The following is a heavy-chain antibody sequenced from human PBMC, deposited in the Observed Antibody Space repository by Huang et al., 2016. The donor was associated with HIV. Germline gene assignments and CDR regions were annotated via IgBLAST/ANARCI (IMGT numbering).Heavy chain of an antibody. D-gene: IGHD4-17*01. J-gene: IGHJ4*02. V-gene: IGHV5-51*01. Sequence: EVQLMQSGAEVKQPGESLKLSCKGSGYSFTSFWIGWVRQVPGKGLEWMGIIYPGDSDTRYSPAFQGQVTISVDKSINTAYLQWSSLKASDTAMYYCARLFDYGDTFDYWGQGTLVTVS. CDR3: ARLFDYGDTFDY. CDR1: GYSFTSFW. CDR2: IYPGDSDT.